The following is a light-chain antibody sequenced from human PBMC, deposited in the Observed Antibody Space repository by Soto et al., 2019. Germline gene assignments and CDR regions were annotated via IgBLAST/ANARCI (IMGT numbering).Light chain of an antibody. V-gene: IGKV3-15*01. Sequence: VLTQSPATLSVSPGDRATLSCRASQNDGNNLAWYQQKPGQAPRLLIYGASSGATGLPARFSASGSGTEFTLTISSLQSEDFAVYYCHQYNNWPPHTFGQGTKLEI. CDR3: HQYNNWPPHT. CDR1: QNDGNN. J-gene: IGKJ2*01. CDR2: GAS.